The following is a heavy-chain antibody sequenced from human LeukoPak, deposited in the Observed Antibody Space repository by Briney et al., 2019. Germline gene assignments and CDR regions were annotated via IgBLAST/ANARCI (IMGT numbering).Heavy chain of an antibody. CDR3: ARIRLVPLDAFDI. CDR1: GFTFSTYS. CDR2: MTRSSTYI. Sequence: GGSLRLSCAASGFTFSTYSMSWVRQAPGKGLEWVSSMTRSSTYIYYADSMKGRFTISRDNAKNSLYLQMNSLRAEDTAVYYCARIRLVPLDAFDIWGQGTMVTVSS. V-gene: IGHV3-21*01. J-gene: IGHJ3*02. D-gene: IGHD1-26*01.